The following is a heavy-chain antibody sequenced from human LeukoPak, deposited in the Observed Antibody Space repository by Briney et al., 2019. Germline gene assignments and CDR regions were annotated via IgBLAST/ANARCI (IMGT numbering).Heavy chain of an antibody. J-gene: IGHJ4*02. Sequence: GGSLRLSCAASGFTFSSYGMHWVRQAPGKGLEWVAVISYDGSNKYYADSVKGRFTISRGNSKNTLYLQMNSLRAEDTAVYYCAKDGANSYGLDYWGQGTLVTVSS. V-gene: IGHV3-30*18. CDR3: AKDGANSYGLDY. CDR1: GFTFSSYG. CDR2: ISYDGSNK. D-gene: IGHD5-18*01.